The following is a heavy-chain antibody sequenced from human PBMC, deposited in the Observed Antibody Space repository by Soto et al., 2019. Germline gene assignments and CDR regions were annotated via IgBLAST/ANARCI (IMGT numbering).Heavy chain of an antibody. J-gene: IGHJ4*02. CDR2: ISGSGGST. Sequence: EVQLLESGGGLVQPGGSLRLSCAASGFTFSSYAMSWVRQAPGKGLEWVSAISGSGGSTYYADSVKGRFTISGDNSKNTLYLQMNGVRAEDTAVYYCAKGPLPYGRGWYGGGDWGQGALVTVSS. V-gene: IGHV3-23*01. D-gene: IGHD6-19*01. CDR1: GFTFSSYA. CDR3: AKGPLPYGRGWYGGGD.